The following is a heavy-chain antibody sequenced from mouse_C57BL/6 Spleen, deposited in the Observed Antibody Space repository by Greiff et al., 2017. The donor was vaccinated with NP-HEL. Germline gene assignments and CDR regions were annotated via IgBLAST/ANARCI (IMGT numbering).Heavy chain of an antibody. J-gene: IGHJ3*01. V-gene: IGHV1-69*01. CDR2: IDPSDSYT. CDR3: ASQGSSWFAY. D-gene: IGHD3-3*01. Sequence: VQLQQPGAELVMPGASVKLSCKASGYTFTSYWMHWVKQRPGQGLEWIGEIDPSDSYTNYNQKFKGKSTLTVDKSSSTAYMQLSSLTSEDSAVYYCASQGSSWFAYWGQGTLVTVSA. CDR1: GYTFTSYW.